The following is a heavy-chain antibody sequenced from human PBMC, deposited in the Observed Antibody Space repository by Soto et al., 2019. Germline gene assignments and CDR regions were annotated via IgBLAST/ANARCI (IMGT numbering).Heavy chain of an antibody. V-gene: IGHV3-15*07. D-gene: IGHD2-21*01. CDR3: ARVRFLAYCGGDCYGDFQH. J-gene: IGHJ1*01. Sequence: PGGSLRLSCAASGFIFNSAWINWVRQAPGKGLEWVGRIKSKTDGGTTDYAAPVKGRFAISRDDSINMVYLQMNSLKTEDTAVYYCARVRFLAYCGGDCYGDFQHWGQGTLVTVSS. CDR2: IKSKTDGGTT. CDR1: GFIFNSAW.